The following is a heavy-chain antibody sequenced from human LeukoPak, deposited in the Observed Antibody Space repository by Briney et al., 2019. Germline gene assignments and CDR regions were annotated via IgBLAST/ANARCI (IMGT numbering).Heavy chain of an antibody. D-gene: IGHD2-2*01. Sequence: GSLRPSCSASGFTFTSYNMNWVRQAPGKGVEWVSSLRTNYSYIYYADSVKGRFTISRDNAKNSLYLQMNSLRAEDTAVYYCARAPSPDIGEVPAAWRKFDYWGQGTLVTVSS. J-gene: IGHJ4*02. V-gene: IGHV3-21*01. CDR3: ARAPSPDIGEVPAAWRKFDY. CDR2: LRTNYSYI. CDR1: GFTFTSYN.